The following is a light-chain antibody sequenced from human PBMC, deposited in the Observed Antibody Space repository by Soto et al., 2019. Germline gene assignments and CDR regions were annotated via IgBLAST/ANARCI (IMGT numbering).Light chain of an antibody. J-gene: IGKJ2*01. V-gene: IGKV3-20*01. CDR1: ESVSSNY. CDR2: GAS. CDR3: HQYGLLPRHP. Sequence: EIVLTQSPGTLSLSPGESATLSCRASESVSSNYLAWYQQKPGQAPRLLIYGASSRATGIPNRFSGSGSGTDFILTISSLEPEDFAVYYCHQYGLLPRHPFGQGTKLEIK.